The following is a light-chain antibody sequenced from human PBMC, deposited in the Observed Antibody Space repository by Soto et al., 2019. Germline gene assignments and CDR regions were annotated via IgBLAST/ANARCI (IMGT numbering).Light chain of an antibody. CDR2: DAS. V-gene: IGKV1-5*01. CDR3: QQYNDEPWT. J-gene: IGKJ1*01. Sequence: DIQMTQSPSTLSASVGDRVTITCRASQNIGNWWAWYQQKPGKTPALLIYDASSLESGVPLRFSGSGSGTEFTLTISSLQTDDSATYYCQQYNDEPWTFGQGTKVEIK. CDR1: QNIGNW.